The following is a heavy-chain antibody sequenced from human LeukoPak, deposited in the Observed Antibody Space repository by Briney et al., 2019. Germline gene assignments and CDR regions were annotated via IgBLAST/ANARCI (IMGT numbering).Heavy chain of an antibody. D-gene: IGHD1-26*01. J-gene: IGHJ3*02. CDR3: ARGQWELNEAAFDI. V-gene: IGHV3-64*01. CDR2: ISSNGGST. CDR1: GFTFSSYA. Sequence: GGSLGLSCAASGFTFSSYAMHWVRQAPGKGLEYVSAISSNGGSTYYANSVKGRFTISRDNSKNTLYLQMGSLRAEDMAVYYCARGQWELNEAAFDIWGQGTMVTVSS.